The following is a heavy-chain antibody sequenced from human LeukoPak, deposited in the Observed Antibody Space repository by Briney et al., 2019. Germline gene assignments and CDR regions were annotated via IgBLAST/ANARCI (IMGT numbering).Heavy chain of an antibody. J-gene: IGHJ4*02. D-gene: IGHD3-22*01. Sequence: GASVKVSCKASGYTFTGYYMHWVRQAPGQGLEWMGWINPNSGGTNYAQKLQGRVTMTRDTSISTAYMELSRLRSDDTAVYYCARDLKNYYDSSGSFNYWGQGTLVTVSS. CDR3: ARDLKNYYDSSGSFNY. CDR1: GYTFTGYY. CDR2: INPNSGGT. V-gene: IGHV1-2*02.